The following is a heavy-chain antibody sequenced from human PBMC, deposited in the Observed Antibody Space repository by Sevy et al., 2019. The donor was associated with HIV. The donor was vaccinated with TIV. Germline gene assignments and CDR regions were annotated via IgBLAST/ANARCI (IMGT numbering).Heavy chain of an antibody. CDR2: ISFNGGDK. Sequence: GGSLRLSCAASGFPFTTYAVHWVRQAPGKGLEWLAVISFNGGDKFYADSVRGRFTISRDNSENTMYFQMNSLRVEDTAMYYCARDVSGGERLGQLSAYFDYWGQGTLVTVSS. CDR3: ARDVSGGERLGQLSAYFDY. V-gene: IGHV3-30*14. J-gene: IGHJ4*02. D-gene: IGHD3-16*02. CDR1: GFPFTTYA.